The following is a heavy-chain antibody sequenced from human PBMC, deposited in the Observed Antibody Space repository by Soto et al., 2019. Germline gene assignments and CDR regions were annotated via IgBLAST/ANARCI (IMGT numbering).Heavy chain of an antibody. CDR3: ARGFLGSGYSIYYHYYCLDV. CDR1: GGSFSGYY. D-gene: IGHD3-3*01. J-gene: IGHJ6*01. CDR2: INHSGST. V-gene: IGHV4-34*01. Sequence: TSENLSLTCAVYGGSFSGYYWSWIRQPPGKGLEWIGEINHSGSTNYNPSLKSRVTIPVDTSKNQFSLKLSSVTAADTAVYYCARGFLGSGYSIYYHYYCLDVW.